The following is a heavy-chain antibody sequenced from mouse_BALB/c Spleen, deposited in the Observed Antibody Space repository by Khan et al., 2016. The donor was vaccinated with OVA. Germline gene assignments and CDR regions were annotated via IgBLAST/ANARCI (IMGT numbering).Heavy chain of an antibody. V-gene: IGHV1-4*01. CDR3: VRDGAYHRNDGWFAY. Sequence: VELVESGAELARPGASVKMSCKASGYTFTSYTIHWIKLRPGQGLEWIGFINPSNGYTNYNQKFKDKATLTADKSSTTVYMQLSSLTSDDSAVYNCVRDGAYHRNDGWFAYWGQGTLVTVSA. CDR2: INPSNGYT. J-gene: IGHJ3*01. D-gene: IGHD2-14*01. CDR1: GYTFTSYT.